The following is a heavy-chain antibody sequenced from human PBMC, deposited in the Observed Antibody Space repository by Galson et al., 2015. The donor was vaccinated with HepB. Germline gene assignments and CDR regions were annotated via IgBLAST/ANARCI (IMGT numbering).Heavy chain of an antibody. V-gene: IGHV3-64*01. J-gene: IGHJ4*02. Sequence: SLRLSCAASGFTFSSYAMHWVRQAPGKGLEYVSAISSNGGSTYYANSVKGRFTISRDNSKNTLYLQMGSLRAEDMAVYYCARGPYYFDYWGQGTLVTVSS. CDR2: ISSNGGST. CDR3: ARGPYYFDY. CDR1: GFTFSSYA.